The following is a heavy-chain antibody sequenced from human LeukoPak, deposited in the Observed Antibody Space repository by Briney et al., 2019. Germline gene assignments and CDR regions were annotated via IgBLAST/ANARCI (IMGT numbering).Heavy chain of an antibody. V-gene: IGHV1-8*01. Sequence: ASVKVSCKASGYTFTSYDIIWVRQATGQGLEWMGWMNPNGGNTGYAQKFQGRVTMTRSTSISTAYMELSSLRSEDTAVYYCARGLAYCGGDCTDWGQGTLVTVSS. CDR3: ARGLAYCGGDCTD. J-gene: IGHJ4*02. CDR2: MNPNGGNT. D-gene: IGHD2-21*02. CDR1: GYTFTSYD.